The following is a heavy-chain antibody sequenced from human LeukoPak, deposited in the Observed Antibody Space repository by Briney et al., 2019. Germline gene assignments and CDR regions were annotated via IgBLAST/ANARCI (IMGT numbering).Heavy chain of an antibody. D-gene: IGHD6-13*01. CDR1: GYTFTSYD. Sequence: GASVKVSCKASGYTFTSYDINWVRQATGQGLEWMGWMNPNSGNTGYAQKFQGRVTMTRNTSISTAYMELSSLRSEDTAVYYCARGRYSSSWYPRTPDYWGQGTLVTVSS. J-gene: IGHJ4*02. CDR3: ARGRYSSSWYPRTPDY. CDR2: MNPNSGNT. V-gene: IGHV1-8*02.